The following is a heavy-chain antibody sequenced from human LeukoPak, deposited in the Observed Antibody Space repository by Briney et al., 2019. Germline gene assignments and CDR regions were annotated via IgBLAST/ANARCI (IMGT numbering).Heavy chain of an antibody. D-gene: IGHD2-8*01. CDR1: GFTFNGYW. Sequence: GGSLRLSCAASGFTFNGYWMSWVRQAPGKGLEWVAIINQDGSEKRYVDSVQGRFTISRDNTKNSLFLQMNSLRAEDTAVYYCARLKDDVTKLDYWGQGTLVTVSS. J-gene: IGHJ4*02. V-gene: IGHV3-7*01. CDR2: INQDGSEK. CDR3: ARLKDDVTKLDY.